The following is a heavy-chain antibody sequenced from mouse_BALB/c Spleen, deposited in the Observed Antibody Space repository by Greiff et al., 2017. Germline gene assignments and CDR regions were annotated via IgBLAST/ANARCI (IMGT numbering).Heavy chain of an antibody. Sequence: DVKLVESGGGLVQPGGSLTLSCAASGFTFSSYTMSWVRQTPEKRLEWVAYISNGGGSTYYPDTVKGRFTISRDNAKNTLYLQMSSLKSEDTAMYYCARQEATDYWGQGTSVTVSS. CDR2: ISNGGGST. CDR3: ARQEATDY. V-gene: IGHV5-12-2*01. J-gene: IGHJ4*01. CDR1: GFTFSSYT.